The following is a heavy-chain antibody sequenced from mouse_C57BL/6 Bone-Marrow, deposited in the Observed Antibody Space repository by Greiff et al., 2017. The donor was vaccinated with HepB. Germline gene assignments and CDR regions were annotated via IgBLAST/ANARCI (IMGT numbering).Heavy chain of an antibody. V-gene: IGHV1-55*01. D-gene: IGHD1-1*01. J-gene: IGHJ2*01. CDR3: AREGLGTTVVAPRHFDY. CDR2: IYPGSGST. CDR1: GYTFTSYW. Sequence: QVQLKQPGAELVKPGASVKMSCKASGYTFTSYWITWVKQRPGQGLEWIGDIYPGSGSTNYNEKFKSKATLTVDQSSSTAYMQLNSLTSEDSAVYYCAREGLGTTVVAPRHFDYWGQGTTLTVSS.